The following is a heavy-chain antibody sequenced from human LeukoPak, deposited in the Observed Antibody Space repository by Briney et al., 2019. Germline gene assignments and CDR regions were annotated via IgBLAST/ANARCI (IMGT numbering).Heavy chain of an antibody. V-gene: IGHV3-23*01. Sequence: PGGSLRLSCAASGFTFSTYAMSWVRQAPGKGLEWVSALTNSGGSGGVTYYADSVKGRFIISRDNSKSPLYLQLSSLRAEDTAVYYCAKAMSTDHYDSRGFYRVDFDSWGQGTLVTVSS. CDR2: LTNSGGSGGVT. CDR1: GFTFSTYA. D-gene: IGHD3-22*01. CDR3: AKAMSTDHYDSRGFYRVDFDS. J-gene: IGHJ4*02.